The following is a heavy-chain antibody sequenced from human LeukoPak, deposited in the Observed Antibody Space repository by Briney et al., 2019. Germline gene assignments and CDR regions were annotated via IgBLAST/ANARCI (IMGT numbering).Heavy chain of an antibody. V-gene: IGHV3-11*05. Sequence: GGSLRLSCAASRFTFSVYYMSWIRQAPGKGLEWVSYISSSSSYTNYADSVKGRFTISRANAKNSLYLQMNSLTAEDTAVYFCARAKRYTYVDYWGQGTLVTVSS. CDR1: RFTFSVYY. CDR2: ISSSSSYT. CDR3: ARAKRYTYVDY. D-gene: IGHD5-18*01. J-gene: IGHJ4*02.